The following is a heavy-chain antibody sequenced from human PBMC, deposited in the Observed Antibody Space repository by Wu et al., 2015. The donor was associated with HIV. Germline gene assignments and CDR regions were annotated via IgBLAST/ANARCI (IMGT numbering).Heavy chain of an antibody. V-gene: IGHV1-69*12. J-gene: IGHJ4*02. D-gene: IGHD4-11*01. CDR2: IIPIFGTA. CDR3: ARGLTTVTSGLREDYFDY. CDR1: GGTFSSYA. Sequence: QVQLVQSGAEVKKPGSSVKVSCKASGGTFSSYAISWVRQAPGQGLEWMGGIIPIFGTANYAQKFQGRVTITADESTSTAYMELSSLRSEDTAVYYCARGLTTVTSGLREDYFDYWGQGTPGHRSPQ.